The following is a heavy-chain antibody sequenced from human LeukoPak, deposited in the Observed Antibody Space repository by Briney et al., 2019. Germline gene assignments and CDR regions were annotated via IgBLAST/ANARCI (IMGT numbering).Heavy chain of an antibody. CDR2: IYYSGST. CDR3: ARGIAAAGQNFDY. CDR1: GGSLSSYY. D-gene: IGHD6-13*01. V-gene: IGHV4-59*01. Sequence: SETLSLTCAVSGGSLSSYYWSWIRQPPGKGLEWIGYIYYSGSTNYNPSLKSRVTISVDTSKNQFSLKLSSVTAADTAVCYCARGIAAAGQNFDYWGQETLVTVSS. J-gene: IGHJ4*02.